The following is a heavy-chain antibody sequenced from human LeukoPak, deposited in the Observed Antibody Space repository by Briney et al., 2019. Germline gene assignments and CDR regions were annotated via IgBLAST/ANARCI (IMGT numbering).Heavy chain of an antibody. CDR3: ARGFCGGSCYRINWFDP. D-gene: IGHD2-15*01. CDR2: INHSGST. Sequence: SETLSLTCAVYGGSFSGYYWSWIRQPPGKGLEWIGEINHSGSTNYNPSLKSRVTISVDTSKNQFSLKLSSVTAADTAVYYCARGFCGGSCYRINWFDPWGQGTLVTVSS. V-gene: IGHV4-34*01. CDR1: GGSFSGYY. J-gene: IGHJ5*02.